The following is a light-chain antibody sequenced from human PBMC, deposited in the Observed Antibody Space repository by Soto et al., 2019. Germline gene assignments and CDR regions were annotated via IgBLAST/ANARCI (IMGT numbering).Light chain of an antibody. CDR1: QSVSSY. J-gene: IGKJ2*01. V-gene: IGKV3-11*01. Sequence: EIVLTQSPATLSLSPGERATLSCRASQSVSSYLAWYQQKPGQAPRLLIYDASNRATGIPARFSGSGSGTDFTLPISSLVAEDFAVYYCQQRSNWPPYTFGQGTKLEIK. CDR3: QQRSNWPPYT. CDR2: DAS.